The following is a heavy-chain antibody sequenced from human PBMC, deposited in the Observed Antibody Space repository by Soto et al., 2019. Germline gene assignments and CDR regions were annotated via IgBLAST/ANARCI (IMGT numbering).Heavy chain of an antibody. CDR3: ARHQGPAAGNYGMDV. J-gene: IGHJ6*02. Sequence: GGSLRLSCAASGFTFSSYSMNWVRQAPGKGLEWVASISSSSSYVYYADSVKGRFTISRDKAKNSLFLQMSSLRAEDTALYYCARHQGPAAGNYGMDVWGRGTTVTVSS. V-gene: IGHV3-21*01. CDR1: GFTFSSYS. D-gene: IGHD6-13*01. CDR2: ISSSSSYV.